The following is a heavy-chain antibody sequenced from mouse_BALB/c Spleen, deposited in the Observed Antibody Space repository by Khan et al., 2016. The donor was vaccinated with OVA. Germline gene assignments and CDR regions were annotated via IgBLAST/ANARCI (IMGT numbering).Heavy chain of an antibody. V-gene: IGHV1-61*01. Sequence: QVQLQQPGAELVRPGASVKLSCKASGYTFTSFWMNWVKLRPGQSLEWIGMIDPSDNKTHYNQMFKDKATLTVDKSSNTAYMQRSSLTSEDSAVYFCARGGYGTSFAFWGQGTLVTVSP. D-gene: IGHD2-1*01. CDR3: ARGGYGTSFAF. CDR1: GYTFTSFW. J-gene: IGHJ3*01. CDR2: IDPSDNKT.